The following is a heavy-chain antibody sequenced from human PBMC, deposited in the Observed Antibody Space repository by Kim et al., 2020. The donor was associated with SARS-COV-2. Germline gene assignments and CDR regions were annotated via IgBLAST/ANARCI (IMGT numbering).Heavy chain of an antibody. CDR3: ARGAMAAASRAFDY. J-gene: IGHJ4*02. CDR1: GASISSYY. V-gene: IGHV4-59*12. D-gene: IGHD6-25*01. Sequence: SETLSLTCTVSGASISSYYWSWIRQPPGKGLEWIGYISNSGTTNYNPSLQSRVTISVDTSKNQFSLDLSSVTAADTAVYYCARGAMAAASRAFDYWGQGTLVTVSS. CDR2: ISNSGTT.